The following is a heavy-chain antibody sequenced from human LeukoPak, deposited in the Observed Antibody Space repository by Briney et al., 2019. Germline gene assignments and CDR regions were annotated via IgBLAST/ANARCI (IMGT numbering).Heavy chain of an antibody. V-gene: IGHV1-24*01. Sequence: ASVKVSCKVSGYILTELSMHWVRQAPGKGLEWMGGFDPEDGETIYAQKFQGRVTMTEDTSTDTAYMELSSLRSEDTAVYYCATDVSTMVRGVMFRHWGQGTLVTVYS. CDR3: ATDVSTMVRGVMFRH. CDR2: FDPEDGET. D-gene: IGHD3-10*01. CDR1: GYILTELS. J-gene: IGHJ4*02.